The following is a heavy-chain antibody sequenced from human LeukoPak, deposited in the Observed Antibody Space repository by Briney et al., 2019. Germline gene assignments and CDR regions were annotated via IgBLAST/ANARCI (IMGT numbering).Heavy chain of an antibody. Sequence: GGSLRLSCAASGFTLSTYTMSWVRQAPGKGLEWVSYISSSSTIYYADSVKGRFTISRDNAKNSLYLQMNSLRAEDTAVYYCARDGREDNRIDYWGQGTLVTVSS. CDR3: ARDGREDNRIDY. CDR1: GFTLSTYT. D-gene: IGHD1-14*01. CDR2: ISSSSTI. J-gene: IGHJ4*02. V-gene: IGHV3-48*01.